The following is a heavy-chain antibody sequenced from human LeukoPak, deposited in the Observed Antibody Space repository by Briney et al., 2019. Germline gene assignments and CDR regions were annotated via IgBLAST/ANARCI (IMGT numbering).Heavy chain of an antibody. V-gene: IGHV3-74*01. J-gene: IGHJ4*02. CDR2: INTDGNDI. Sequence: GGSLRLSCAASGFTFSSYWMRWVRQAPGKGLVWVSRINTDGNDIGYADSVKGRFTISRDNAKNTLYLQMNSLRAEDTAVYYCTRDLWFGELSLGYWGQGTLVTVSS. D-gene: IGHD3-10*01. CDR3: TRDLWFGELSLGY. CDR1: GFTFSSYW.